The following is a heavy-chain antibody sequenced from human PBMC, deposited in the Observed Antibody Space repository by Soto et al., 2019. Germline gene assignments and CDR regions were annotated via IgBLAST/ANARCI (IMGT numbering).Heavy chain of an antibody. J-gene: IGHJ4*02. Sequence: EVQLLDSGGGLVQPGGSLRLSCAASGFTFSSYAMNWVRQAPGKGLEWVSVISGSDGSTYYADSVKGRFTISRDNSKNTLYLQMNSLRAEETAVYYCARRGTGSYFDYLGQGNLGTVSP. CDR2: ISGSDGST. D-gene: IGHD3-16*01. CDR3: ARRGTGSYFDY. CDR1: GFTFSSYA. V-gene: IGHV3-23*01.